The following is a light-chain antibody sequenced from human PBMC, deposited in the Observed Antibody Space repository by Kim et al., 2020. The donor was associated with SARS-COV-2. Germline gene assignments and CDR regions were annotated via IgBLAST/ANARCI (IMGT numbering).Light chain of an antibody. CDR3: LLYFGPAWV. CDR1: TGAVTSTNV. CDR2: STT. Sequence: PGATITITSASSTGAVTSTNVANWFQQKPGQPTMPLIYSTTNQHSWTPAWFSCSLRGGKAALTLSVVHPEDEAEYYCLLYFGPAWVFGGGTQLTVL. J-gene: IGLJ3*02. V-gene: IGLV7-43*01.